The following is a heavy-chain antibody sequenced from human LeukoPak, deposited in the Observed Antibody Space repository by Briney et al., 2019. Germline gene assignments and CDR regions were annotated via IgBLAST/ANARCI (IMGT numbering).Heavy chain of an antibody. V-gene: IGHV3-23*01. CDR1: GFTFSSYA. J-gene: IGHJ4*02. CDR3: AKDSRAYYYDSSGWGVFDY. Sequence: GGSLRLSCAASGFTFSSYAMSWVRQAPGKGLEWVSAISGSGGSTYYADSVKGRFTISRDNSKNTLYLQMNSLRAEDTAVYYCAKDSRAYYYDSSGWGVFDYWGQGTLVTVSS. CDR2: ISGSGGST. D-gene: IGHD3-22*01.